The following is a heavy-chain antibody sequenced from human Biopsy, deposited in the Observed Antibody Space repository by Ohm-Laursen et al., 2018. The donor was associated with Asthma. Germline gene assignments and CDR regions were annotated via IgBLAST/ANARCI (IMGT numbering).Heavy chain of an antibody. Sequence: SLRLSCTASGSTVSRDHMFWVRQAPGKGLEWVSVIYSGGTSHTADSVKGRFTISRDKSKNTLYMQMNSLRAEDTAVYYCAKRGSYFDYWGQGTLVTVSS. V-gene: IGHV3-53*01. CDR2: IYSGGTS. D-gene: IGHD1-26*01. CDR1: GSTVSRDH. J-gene: IGHJ4*02. CDR3: AKRGSYFDY.